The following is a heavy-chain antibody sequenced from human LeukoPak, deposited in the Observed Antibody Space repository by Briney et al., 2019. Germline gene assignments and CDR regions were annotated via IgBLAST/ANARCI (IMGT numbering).Heavy chain of an antibody. CDR2: IKQDGSEK. CDR1: GFTFSSYW. Sequence: SGGSLRLSCAASGFTFSSYWMSWVRQAPGKGLEWVANIKQDGSEKYYVDSVKGRFTISRDNAKNSLYPQMNSLRAEDTAVYYCARKDSNYYFDYWGQGTLVTVSS. CDR3: ARKDSNYYFDY. D-gene: IGHD4-11*01. J-gene: IGHJ4*02. V-gene: IGHV3-7*01.